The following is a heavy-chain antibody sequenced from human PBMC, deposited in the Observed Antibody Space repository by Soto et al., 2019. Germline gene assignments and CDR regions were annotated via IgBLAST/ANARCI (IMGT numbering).Heavy chain of an antibody. D-gene: IGHD3-10*01. CDR3: AHGCGRAYYYGSGTDPCFFY. CDR1: GFSLSTSGVG. Sequence: SGPTLVNPTQTLTLTCTFSGFSLSTSGVGVGWIRQPPGKALEWLALIYWNDDKRYSPPLKSRLTITKGTSKNQVVLTMTNMDPVDTATYYCAHGCGRAYYYGSGTDPCFFYWGQGTLVTVSS. V-gene: IGHV2-5*01. CDR2: IYWNDDK. J-gene: IGHJ4*02.